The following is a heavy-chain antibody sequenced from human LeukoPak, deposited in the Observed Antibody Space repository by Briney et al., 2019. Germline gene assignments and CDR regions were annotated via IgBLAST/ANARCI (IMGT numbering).Heavy chain of an antibody. D-gene: IGHD3-16*02. Sequence: GGSLRLSCVISGYTFTHYGFHWVRQAPGKALEWVAYISYDGNNKYEDSVKGRFTISRDNSKSTLHLQMNGLRAEDTAVYYCARDLATRQRAGLYDSWGQGALVTVSS. CDR2: ISYDGNNK. J-gene: IGHJ4*02. CDR1: GYTFTHYG. V-gene: IGHV3-30*03. CDR3: ARDLATRQRAGLYDS.